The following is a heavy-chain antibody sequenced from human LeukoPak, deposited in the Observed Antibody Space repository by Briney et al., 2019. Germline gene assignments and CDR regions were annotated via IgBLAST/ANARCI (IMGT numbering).Heavy chain of an antibody. CDR3: AREMYYYDSSGYRDAFDI. Sequence: PGGSLRLSCAASGFTFSSYAMSWVRQAPGKGLEWVSAISGSGGNTYYADSVKGRFTISRDNSKNTLYLQMNSLRAEDTAVYYCAREMYYYDSSGYRDAFDIWGQGTMVTVSS. CDR1: GFTFSSYA. D-gene: IGHD3-22*01. J-gene: IGHJ3*02. CDR2: ISGSGGNT. V-gene: IGHV3-23*01.